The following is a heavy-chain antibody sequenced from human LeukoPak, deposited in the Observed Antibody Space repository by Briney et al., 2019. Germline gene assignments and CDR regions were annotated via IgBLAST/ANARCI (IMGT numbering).Heavy chain of an antibody. J-gene: IGHJ5*02. D-gene: IGHD2-2*02. Sequence: SQTLSLTCAISGDSVSSNSAAWNWIRQSPSRGLEWLGRTYYRSKWYNDYAVSVKSRITINPDTSKNQFSLQLNSVPPEDTAVYYCAKGTWGWRYCSSTSCYTAQGNWFDPWGQGTLVTVSS. CDR2: TYYRSKWYN. CDR1: GDSVSSNSAA. V-gene: IGHV6-1*01. CDR3: AKGTWGWRYCSSTSCYTAQGNWFDP.